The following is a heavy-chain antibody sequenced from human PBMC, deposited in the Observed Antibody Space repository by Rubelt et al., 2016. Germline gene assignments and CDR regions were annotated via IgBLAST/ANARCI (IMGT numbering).Heavy chain of an antibody. CDR1: GDSVSSNSAT. CDR3: ARGPGLLDY. V-gene: IGHV6-1*01. J-gene: IGHJ4*02. D-gene: IGHD7-27*01. Sequence: QLQQSGPGLVKPSQTLTLTCAISGDSVSSNSATWNWIKQSPSRGLEWLGRTSYRSNWYSASEVTMKGRLSINPDTSKNPFSRQLNSVTPEDTAVYYCARGPGLLDYWDQGTLVTVSS. CDR2: TSYRSNWYS.